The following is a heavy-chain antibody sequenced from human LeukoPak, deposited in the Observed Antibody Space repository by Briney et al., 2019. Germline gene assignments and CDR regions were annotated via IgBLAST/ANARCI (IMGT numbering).Heavy chain of an antibody. Sequence: ASVKVSCKASGYTFTGYYMHWVRQAPGQGLEWMGWINPNSGGTNYAQKFQGWVTMTRDTSISTAYMELSRLRSDDTAVYYCARDWSPVYGMDVWGQGTTVTVSS. J-gene: IGHJ6*02. CDR1: GYTFTGYY. V-gene: IGHV1-2*04. CDR2: INPNSGGT. CDR3: ARDWSPVYGMDV.